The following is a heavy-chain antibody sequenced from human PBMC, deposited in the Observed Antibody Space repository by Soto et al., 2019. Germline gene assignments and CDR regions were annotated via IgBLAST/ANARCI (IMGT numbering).Heavy chain of an antibody. J-gene: IGHJ4*02. CDR2: IYYSGST. V-gene: IGHV4-39*01. CDR3: ARLTGHSGSYLYY. Sequence: QLQLQESGPGLVKPSETLSLTCTVSGGSISSSSYYWGWIRQPPGKGLEWIGSIYYSGSTYYNPSLASRVTISVDTSKNQFYLTLSSVTAADTAVYYCARLTGHSGSYLYYWGQGTLVTVSS. CDR1: GGSISSSSYY. D-gene: IGHD1-26*01.